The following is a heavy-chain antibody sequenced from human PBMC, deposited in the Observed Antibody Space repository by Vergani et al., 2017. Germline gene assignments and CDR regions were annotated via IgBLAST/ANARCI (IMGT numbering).Heavy chain of an antibody. CDR2: IIPILGIA. CDR3: ASYYYDSSGYYVAGDAFDI. V-gene: IGHV1-69*04. J-gene: IGHJ3*02. Sequence: QVQLVQSGAEVKKPGASVKVSCKASGGTFSSYAISWVRQAPGQGLEWMGRIIPILGIANYAQKFQGRVTITADKSTRTAYMELSSLRSEDTAVYYCASYYYDSSGYYVAGDAFDIWGQGTMVTVSS. CDR1: GGTFSSYA. D-gene: IGHD3-22*01.